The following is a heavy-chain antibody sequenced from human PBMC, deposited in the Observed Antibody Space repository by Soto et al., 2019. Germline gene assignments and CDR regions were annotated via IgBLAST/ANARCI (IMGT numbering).Heavy chain of an antibody. CDR1: GFTFSSYS. J-gene: IGHJ4*02. CDR3: AGLGRYFDWPSDY. V-gene: IGHV3-21*01. CDR2: ISSSSSYI. D-gene: IGHD3-9*01. Sequence: PGGSLRLSCAASGFTFSSYSMNWVRQAPGKGLEWVSSISSSSSYIYYADPVKGRFTISRGNAKNSLYLQMNSLRAEDTAVYYCAGLGRYFDWPSDYWGQGTLVTVSS.